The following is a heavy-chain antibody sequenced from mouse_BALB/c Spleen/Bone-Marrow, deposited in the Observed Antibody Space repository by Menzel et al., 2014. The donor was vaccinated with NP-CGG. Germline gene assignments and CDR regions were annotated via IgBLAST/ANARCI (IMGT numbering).Heavy chain of an antibody. J-gene: IGHJ2*01. CDR2: IRNKANGYTT. Sequence: EVQGVESGGGLVQPGGSLRLSCATSGFTFTDYYMNWVRQPPGKALERLGFIRNKANGYTTEYSASVKSRFTISRDNSQNILYLQMNTLRVDDSATYYCARDKGRVFFDYWGQGTTLTVSS. CDR3: ARDKGRVFFDY. V-gene: IGHV7-3*02. CDR1: GFTFTDYY.